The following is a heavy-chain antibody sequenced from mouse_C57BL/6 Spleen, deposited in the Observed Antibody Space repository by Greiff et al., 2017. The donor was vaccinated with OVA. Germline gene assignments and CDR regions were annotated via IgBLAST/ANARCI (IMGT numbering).Heavy chain of an antibody. Sequence: VQLQQSGAELMKPGASVKLSCKATGYTFTGYWIEWVKQRPGHGLAWIGEILPGSGRTNYNEQFKGKATFTADTSSTTAYMQLSSLTTEDSAIYYCARDYYGNYGYFDYWGQGTTLTVSS. CDR3: ARDYYGNYGYFDY. D-gene: IGHD2-1*01. CDR1: GYTFTGYW. J-gene: IGHJ2*01. CDR2: ILPGSGRT. V-gene: IGHV1-9*01.